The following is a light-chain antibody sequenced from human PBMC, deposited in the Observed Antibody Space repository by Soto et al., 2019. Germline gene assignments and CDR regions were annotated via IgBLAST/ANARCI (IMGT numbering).Light chain of an antibody. J-gene: IGLJ3*02. CDR2: DVS. CDR3: CSYAGSYSWV. CDR1: SSDVGAYNY. Sequence: QSALTQPRSVSGSPGQSVTISCTVTSSDVGAYNYVSWYQHHPGKAPKVMIYDVSERPSGVPDRFSGSKSDNKASLTISGLQAEDEADYYCCSYAGSYSWVFGGGTKVTVL. V-gene: IGLV2-11*01.